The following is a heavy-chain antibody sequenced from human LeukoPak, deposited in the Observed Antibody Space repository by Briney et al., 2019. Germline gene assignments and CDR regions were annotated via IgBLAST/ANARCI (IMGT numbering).Heavy chain of an antibody. CDR3: AKILNGIAVAGYYFDY. D-gene: IGHD6-19*01. J-gene: IGHJ4*02. CDR1: GFTFSSYA. CDR2: ISGSGGST. Sequence: GSLRLSCAASGFTFSSYAMSWVRQAPGKGLEWVSAISGSGGSTYYADSVKGRFTISRDNSKNTLYLQMNSLRAEDTAVYYCAKILNGIAVAGYYFDYWGQGTLVTVSS. V-gene: IGHV3-23*01.